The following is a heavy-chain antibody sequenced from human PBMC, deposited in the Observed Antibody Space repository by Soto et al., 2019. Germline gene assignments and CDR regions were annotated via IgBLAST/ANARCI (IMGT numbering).Heavy chain of an antibody. Sequence: QAQLAQSGAEVKKPGASVNISCKASGYTFTNYGFIWVRQAPGHGLEWVGWISPYNGKTEYAQKCQGRVTMTRNKPTSTAYMERRSLRSDDTAVYYWARDIYGVNCGDAVAIWGQGTMVTVSS. CDR2: ISPYNGKT. CDR1: GYTFTNYG. V-gene: IGHV1-18*01. CDR3: ARDIYGVNCGDAVAI. D-gene: IGHD1-1*01. J-gene: IGHJ3*02.